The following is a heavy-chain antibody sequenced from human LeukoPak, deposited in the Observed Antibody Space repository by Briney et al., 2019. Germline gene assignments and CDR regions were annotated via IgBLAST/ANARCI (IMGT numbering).Heavy chain of an antibody. CDR2: ISAYNGNT. V-gene: IGHV1-18*01. CDR3: ARVYYYDSSGYYGCDY. J-gene: IGHJ4*02. CDR1: GYTFTSYG. Sequence: ASVKVSCKASGYTFTSYGISWVRQAPGQGLEWMGWISAYNGNTNYAQKLQGRVTMTTDTSTSTAYMELRSLRSDDTAVYYCARVYYYDSSGYYGCDYWGQGTLVTVSS. D-gene: IGHD3-22*01.